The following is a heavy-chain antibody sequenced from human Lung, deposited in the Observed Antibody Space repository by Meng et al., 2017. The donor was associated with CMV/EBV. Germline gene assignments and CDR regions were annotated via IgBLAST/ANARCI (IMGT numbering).Heavy chain of an antibody. J-gene: IGHJ4*02. CDR1: GYTFTGYY. CDR3: ASQVAAAPMLGSNPLN. CDR2: INPIIGAT. D-gene: IGHD2-2*01. Sequence: SVXVSXXASGYTFTGYYMHWVRQAPGQGLEWMGWINPIIGATNYAQKFQGRVTMTRDTSISTAYMELSRLRSDDTAMYYCASQVAAAPMLGSNPLNWGQGXLVTVSS. V-gene: IGHV1-2*02.